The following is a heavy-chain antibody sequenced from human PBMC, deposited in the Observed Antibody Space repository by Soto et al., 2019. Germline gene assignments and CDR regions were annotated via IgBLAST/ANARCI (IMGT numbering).Heavy chain of an antibody. CDR3: AGNGHGYCSGGSCQNWLDP. D-gene: IGHD2-15*01. V-gene: IGHV1-46*03. CDR1: RYTFTSYY. CDR2: IDPSGGST. Sequence: ASVKVSCKASRYTFTSYYMHWVRQAPGQGLEWMGIIDPSGGSTSYAQKFQGRVTMTTDTSTSTVYMELSSLRSEDTAVYFCAGNGHGYCSGGSCQNWLDPWGQGTLVTVSS. J-gene: IGHJ5*02.